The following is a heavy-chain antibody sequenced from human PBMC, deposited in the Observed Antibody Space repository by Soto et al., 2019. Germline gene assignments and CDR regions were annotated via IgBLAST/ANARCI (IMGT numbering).Heavy chain of an antibody. CDR1: GYTFTSYY. CDR3: ARGVSNGVDY. J-gene: IGHJ4*02. D-gene: IGHD2-8*01. V-gene: IGHV1-46*01. CDR2: INPSGGYT. Sequence: GASVKVSCKASGYTFTSYYMNWVRQAPGQGLEWLGIINPSGGYTTYAQRFLGRVTMTSDTPTSTVYMELSSLTSEDTAVYYCARGVSNGVDYWGQGTLVTVSS.